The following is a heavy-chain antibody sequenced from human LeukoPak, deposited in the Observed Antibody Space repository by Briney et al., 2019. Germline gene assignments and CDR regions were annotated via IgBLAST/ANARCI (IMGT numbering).Heavy chain of an antibody. J-gene: IGHJ5*02. D-gene: IGHD3-10*01. CDR2: IKQDEGEK. CDR1: GFTFSSYG. V-gene: IGHV3-7*01. CDR3: ARDNLLWFGEGGGYNWFDP. Sequence: GGSLRLSCAASGFTFSSYGMNWVRQAPGKGLEWVANIKQDEGEKYYVDSVKGRFIISRDNAKNSLYLQMNSLRAEDTAVYYCARDNLLWFGEGGGYNWFDPWGQGTLVTVSS.